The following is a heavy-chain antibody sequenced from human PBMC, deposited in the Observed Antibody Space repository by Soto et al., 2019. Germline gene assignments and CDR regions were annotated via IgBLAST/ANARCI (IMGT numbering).Heavy chain of an antibody. CDR1: GYTFTSYG. CDR2: ISAYNGNT. J-gene: IGHJ6*03. V-gene: IGHV1-18*01. Sequence: ASVKVSCKASGYTFTSYGISWVRQAPGQGLEWMGWISAYNGNTNYAQKLQGRVTMTTDTSTSTAYMELRSLRSDDTAVYYCARKPRSGYSYDLSPYYMDVWGKGTTVTVSS. CDR3: ARKPRSGYSYDLSPYYMDV. D-gene: IGHD5-18*01.